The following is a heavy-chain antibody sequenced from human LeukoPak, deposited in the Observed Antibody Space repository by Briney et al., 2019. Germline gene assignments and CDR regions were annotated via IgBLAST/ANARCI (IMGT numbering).Heavy chain of an antibody. CDR1: GDSVSSNSAA. CDR3: ARDPGWLQSRGDAFDI. CDR2: TYYRSKWYN. Sequence: SQTLSLTCAISGDSVSSNSAAWNWIRQSPSRGLEWLGRTYYRSKWYNDYAVSVKSRITINPDTSKNQFSLQLNSVTPEDTAVYYCARDPGWLQSRGDAFDIWGQGTMVTVSS. J-gene: IGHJ3*02. D-gene: IGHD5-12*01. V-gene: IGHV6-1*01.